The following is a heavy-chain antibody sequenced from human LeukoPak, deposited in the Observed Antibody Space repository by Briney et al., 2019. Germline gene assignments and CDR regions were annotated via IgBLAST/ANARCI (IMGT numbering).Heavy chain of an antibody. Sequence: GGSLRLSCAASGFTFSSYAVHWVRQAPVKWLEWVAVISNDGNNKYYADSVKGRFTISRDNSKNTLYLQMNSLRAEDTAVYYCARDASQNYYYFDYWGQGTLVTVSS. CDR1: GFTFSSYA. CDR2: ISNDGNNK. V-gene: IGHV3-30-3*01. CDR3: ARDASQNYYYFDY. J-gene: IGHJ4*02. D-gene: IGHD1-7*01.